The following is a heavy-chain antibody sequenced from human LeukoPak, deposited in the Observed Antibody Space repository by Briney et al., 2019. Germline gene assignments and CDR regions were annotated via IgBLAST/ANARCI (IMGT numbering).Heavy chain of an antibody. D-gene: IGHD2-15*01. CDR3: ARFPGSAEYRHYYYMDV. CDR2: IDHTGTT. V-gene: IGHV4-59*01. J-gene: IGHJ6*03. CDR1: DDSITIYY. Sequence: SETLSLTCSVSDDSITIYYWTWIRQPPGKGLEWIGYIDHTGTTNYNPSLNSRVTISRDTSKNHFSLQLSSVTAADTAVYYCARFPGSAEYRHYYYMDVWGKGTTVTVSS.